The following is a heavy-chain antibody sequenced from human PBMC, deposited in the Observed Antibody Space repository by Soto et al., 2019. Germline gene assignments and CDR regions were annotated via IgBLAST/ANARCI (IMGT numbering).Heavy chain of an antibody. Sequence: PGESLKISCKGSGYSFTSYWIGWVRQMPGKGLEWMGIIYPGDSDTRYSPSFQGQVTISRDNSKNTLYLQMNSLRVEDTARYYCAKHGPLGTVIVVITRFQHWGQGTLVTVS. CDR1: GYSFTSYW. CDR3: AKHGPLGTVIVVITRFQH. V-gene: IGHV5-51*01. CDR2: IYPGDSDT. J-gene: IGHJ4*02. D-gene: IGHD2-2*01.